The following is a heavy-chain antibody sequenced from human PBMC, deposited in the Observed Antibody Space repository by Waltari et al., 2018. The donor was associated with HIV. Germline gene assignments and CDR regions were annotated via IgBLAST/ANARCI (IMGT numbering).Heavy chain of an antibody. J-gene: IGHJ4*02. CDR3: ARDFGGTYGPYYFDF. V-gene: IGHV3-33*01. D-gene: IGHD1-7*01. CDR1: GFPFKNYG. CDR2: IWYDGSNV. Sequence: QVQLVESGGGVVQPGRSLRLSCAASGFPFKNYGFHWGRQAPGKGLEWVEFIWYDGSNVFFSDSVKGRFSISRDNSKNTVYLQMNSLRVDDTAVYYCARDFGGTYGPYYFDFWGQGARVTVSS.